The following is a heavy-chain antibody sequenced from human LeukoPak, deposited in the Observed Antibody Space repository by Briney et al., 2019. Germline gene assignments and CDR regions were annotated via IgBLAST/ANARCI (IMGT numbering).Heavy chain of an antibody. V-gene: IGHV4-39*07. J-gene: IGHJ6*03. CDR3: ARGRHDITMIVVVMTSVSYYLDV. CDR2: INPSGST. D-gene: IGHD3-22*01. Sequence: PSETLSLTCTVSGGSISSGDYYWSWIRQSPGKGLEWIGDINPSGSTYYNPSLKSRLTISVDTSKNQFSLKLRSVTAADTAVYYCARGRHDITMIVVVMTSVSYYLDVWGKGTTVTVS. CDR1: GGSISSGDYY.